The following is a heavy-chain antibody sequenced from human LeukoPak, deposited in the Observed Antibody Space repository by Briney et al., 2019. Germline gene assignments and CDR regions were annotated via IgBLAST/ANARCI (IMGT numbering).Heavy chain of an antibody. V-gene: IGHV4-38-2*02. CDR3: ARDRGYSVGAAAGFDY. D-gene: IGHD5/OR15-5a*01. CDR2: IYYSGTT. Sequence: SETLSLTCTVSGYSISSGYYWGWIRQPPGKGLEWIGSIYYSGTTYYKPSLKSRVTISVDTSKNQLSLRLSSVTAADTAVYYCARDRGYSVGAAAGFDYWGQGTLVTVSS. J-gene: IGHJ4*02. CDR1: GYSISSGYY.